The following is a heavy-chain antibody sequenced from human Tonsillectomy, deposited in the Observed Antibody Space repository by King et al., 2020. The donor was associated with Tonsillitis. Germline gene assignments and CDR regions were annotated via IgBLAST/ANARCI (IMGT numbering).Heavy chain of an antibody. CDR1: GFTFSSNG. Sequence: QLVQSGGGVVQPGRSLRLSCAASGFTFSSNGMHWVRQAPGKGLEWVAVISYDGRTKYYADSVMGRFTISRDNSKNTLYLQMNFLRAEDTAVYYCARDPVYGGNSGFDYWGQRTLVTVSS. J-gene: IGHJ4*02. D-gene: IGHD4-23*01. CDR2: ISYDGRTK. CDR3: ARDPVYGGNSGFDY. V-gene: IGHV3-33*05.